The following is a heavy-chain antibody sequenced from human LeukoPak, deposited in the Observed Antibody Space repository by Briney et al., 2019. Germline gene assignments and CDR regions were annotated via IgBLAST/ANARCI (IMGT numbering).Heavy chain of an antibody. V-gene: IGHV4-39*01. Sequence: SETLSLTCTVSGGSVSSGSYSWTWIRQPPGKGLEWLGIIYYSGSTYYNPSLKGRVTISVDTSKNQFSLKLSSATAADTAVYYCARAFRARYFDLWGRGTLVTVSS. CDR3: ARAFRARYFDL. D-gene: IGHD2/OR15-2a*01. J-gene: IGHJ2*01. CDR2: IYYSGST. CDR1: GGSVSSGSYS.